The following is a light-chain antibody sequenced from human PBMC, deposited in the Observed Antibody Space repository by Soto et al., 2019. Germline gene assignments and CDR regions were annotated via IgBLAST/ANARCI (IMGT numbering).Light chain of an antibody. CDR1: SSNIGNFY. CDR2: KNN. V-gene: IGLV1-47*01. J-gene: IGLJ7*01. CDR3: AAWDDSLSGPGV. Sequence: QSVLTQPPSASGTPGQRVTISCSGSSSNIGNFYVYWYQQLPGTAPKLLIYKNNQRPLGVPDRFSGSKSGISASLACSVLRSEVEADYYCAAWDDSLSGPGVFGGGTQLTVL.